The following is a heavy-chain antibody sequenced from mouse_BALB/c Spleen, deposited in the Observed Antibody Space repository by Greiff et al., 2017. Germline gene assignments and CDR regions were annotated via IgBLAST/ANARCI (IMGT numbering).Heavy chain of an antibody. J-gene: IGHJ2*01. CDR3: ARVTTVADYFDY. D-gene: IGHD1-1*01. CDR1: GYTFTDYN. CDR2: IYPYNGGT. Sequence: VQLKQSGPELVKPGASVKISCKASGYTFTDYNMHWVKQSHGKSLEWIGYIYPYNGGTGYNQKFKSKATLTVDNSSSTAYMELRSLTSEDSAVYYCARVTTVADYFDYWGQGTTLTVSS. V-gene: IGHV1S29*02.